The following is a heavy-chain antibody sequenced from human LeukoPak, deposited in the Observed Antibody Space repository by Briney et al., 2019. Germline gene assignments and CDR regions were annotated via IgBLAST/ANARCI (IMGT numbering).Heavy chain of an antibody. D-gene: IGHD3-3*01. V-gene: IGHV1-18*01. J-gene: IGHJ3*02. Sequence: ASVKVSCKASGYTFTSYGISWVRQAPGQGLEWMGWISAYNGNTNYAQKLQGRVTMTTGTSTSTAYMELRSLRSDDTAVYYCARDIRTIFGVVPLYDAFDIWGQGTMVTVSS. CDR2: ISAYNGNT. CDR1: GYTFTSYG. CDR3: ARDIRTIFGVVPLYDAFDI.